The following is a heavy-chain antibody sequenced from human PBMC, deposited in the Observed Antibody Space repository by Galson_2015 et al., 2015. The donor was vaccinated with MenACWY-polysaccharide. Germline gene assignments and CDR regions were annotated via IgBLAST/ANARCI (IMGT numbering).Heavy chain of an antibody. CDR3: ARKFDY. Sequence: LSLTCAVSGASISRSDWWTWVRQPPGKGLEWIGEISHCGTTNYNPSLKSRVTISVDKSKNQFSLKLNSVTAADTAVYYCARKFDYWGQGSLVTVPS. CDR1: GASISRSDW. J-gene: IGHJ4*02. CDR2: ISHCGTT. V-gene: IGHV4-4*02.